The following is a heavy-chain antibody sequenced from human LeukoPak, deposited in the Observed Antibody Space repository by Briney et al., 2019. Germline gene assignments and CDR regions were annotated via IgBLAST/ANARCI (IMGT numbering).Heavy chain of an antibody. V-gene: IGHV3-21*01. D-gene: IGHD6-13*01. J-gene: IGHJ4*02. CDR1: GYPFRIYS. Sequence: GVPLRLFCAASGYPFRIYSMNCLRQAPGKGLEGVSSMSSSSSYIYYADSVKGRFTISRDNAKNSLYLQMNSLRAEDTAVYYCARGYSSSWSIFDYWGQGTLVTVSS. CDR2: MSSSSSYI. CDR3: ARGYSSSWSIFDY.